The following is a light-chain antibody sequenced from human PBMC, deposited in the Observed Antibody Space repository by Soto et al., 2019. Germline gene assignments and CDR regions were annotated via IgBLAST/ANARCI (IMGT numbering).Light chain of an antibody. CDR2: EVT. V-gene: IGLV2-18*02. CDR1: RSDVGYSNR. Sequence: QSALTQPPSVSGSPGQSVTISCTGTRSDVGYSNRVSWYQQPPGTAPKLMIYEVTNRPSGVPDRFSGSKSGNTASLTISGLQAEDEADYYCTSHTTSGTLVFGGGTKLTVL. CDR3: TSHTTSGTLV. J-gene: IGLJ3*02.